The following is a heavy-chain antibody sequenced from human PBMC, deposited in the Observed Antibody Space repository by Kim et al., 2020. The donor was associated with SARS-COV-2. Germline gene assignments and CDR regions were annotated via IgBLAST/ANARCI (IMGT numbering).Heavy chain of an antibody. CDR2: VYRTGNT. J-gene: IGHJ6*02. CDR1: GGSISSSYSY. Sequence: SETLSLTCTVSGGSISSSYSYWGWIRQSPGQGLEWVGSVYRTGNTFYNPSLTRRITISVDTSKNQFSLKVTSVAAADTAVYYCARDAGSGGYGDGSGLGVGGQGTTVTPSS. V-gene: IGHV4-39*07. CDR3: ARDAGSGGYGDGSGLGV. D-gene: IGHD6-19*01.